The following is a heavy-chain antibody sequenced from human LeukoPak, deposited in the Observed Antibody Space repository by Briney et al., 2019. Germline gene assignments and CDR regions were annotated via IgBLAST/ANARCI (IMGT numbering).Heavy chain of an antibody. CDR2: ISGSGGST. D-gene: IGHD3-3*01. V-gene: IGHV3-23*01. CDR1: GFTFSSYW. CDR3: ARSSDFWSGYYVDY. J-gene: IGHJ4*02. Sequence: PGGSLRLSCAASGFTFSSYWMNWARQAPGKGLEWVSAISGSGGSTYYADSVKGRFTISRDNSKNTLYLQMNSLRAEDTAVYYCARSSDFWSGYYVDYWGQGTLVTVSS.